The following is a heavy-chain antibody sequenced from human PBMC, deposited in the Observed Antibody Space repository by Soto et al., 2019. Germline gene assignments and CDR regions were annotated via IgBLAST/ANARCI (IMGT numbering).Heavy chain of an antibody. J-gene: IGHJ4*02. Sequence: GASVKVSCKASGGTFSSYTISWVRQAPGQGLEWMGRIIPILGIANYAQKFQGRVTITADKSTSTAYMELSSLRSEDTAVYYCARGSYDFWSGYPPLDYWGQGTLVTVSS. V-gene: IGHV1-69*02. CDR2: IIPILGIA. CDR3: ARGSYDFWSGYPPLDY. CDR1: GGTFSSYT. D-gene: IGHD3-3*01.